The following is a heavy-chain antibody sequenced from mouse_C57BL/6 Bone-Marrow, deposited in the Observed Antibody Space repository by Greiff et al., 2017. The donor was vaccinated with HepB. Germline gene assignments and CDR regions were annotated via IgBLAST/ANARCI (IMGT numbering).Heavy chain of an antibody. D-gene: IGHD1-1*01. CDR2: IDPETGGT. CDR1: GYTFTDYE. V-gene: IGHV1-15*01. J-gene: IGHJ2*01. Sequence: VKLMESGAELVRPGASVTLSCKASGYTFTDYEMHWVKQTPVHGLEWIGAIDPETGGTAYNQKFKGKAILTADKSSSTAYMELRSLTSEDSAVYYCTRGGDYYGSSPFDYWGQGTTLTVSS. CDR3: TRGGDYYGSSPFDY.